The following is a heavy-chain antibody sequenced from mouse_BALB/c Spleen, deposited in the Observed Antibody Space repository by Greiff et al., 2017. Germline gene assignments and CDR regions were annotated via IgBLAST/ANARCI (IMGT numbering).Heavy chain of an antibody. CDR1: GFSLTSYG. V-gene: IGHV2-2*02. Sequence: VKVVESGPGLVQPSQSLSITCTVSGFSLTSYGVHWVRQSPGKGLEWLGVIWSGGSTDYNAAFISRLSISKDNSKSQVFFKMNSLQANDTAIYYCASPYDGGMDYWGQGTSVTVSS. D-gene: IGHD2-12*01. J-gene: IGHJ4*01. CDR2: IWSGGST. CDR3: ASPYDGGMDY.